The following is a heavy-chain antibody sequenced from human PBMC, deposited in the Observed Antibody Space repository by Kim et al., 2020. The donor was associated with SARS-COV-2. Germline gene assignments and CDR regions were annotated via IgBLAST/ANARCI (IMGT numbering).Heavy chain of an antibody. V-gene: IGHV3-53*01. CDR3: ARDPVGDGYSFFDY. CDR2: IFRGGST. D-gene: IGHD4-4*01. CDR1: GLTVSSNH. Sequence: GGSLRLSCAASGLTVSSNHMTWIRQAPGKGLEWVSVIFRGGSTYYAASVQGRFTISRDYSKNTLSLQMNSLRAEDTAIYYCARDPVGDGYSFFDYCGQGTLVTVSS. J-gene: IGHJ4*02.